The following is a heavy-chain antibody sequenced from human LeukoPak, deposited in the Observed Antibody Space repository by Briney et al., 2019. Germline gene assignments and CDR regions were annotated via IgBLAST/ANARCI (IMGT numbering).Heavy chain of an antibody. CDR3: ARDYGGNPDY. J-gene: IGHJ4*02. V-gene: IGHV3-33*08. CDR2: IGYDGSNK. D-gene: IGHD4-23*01. CDR1: GFTFSSYA. Sequence: PGKSLRLSCVASGFTFSSYAMHWVRQAPGEGLEWVALIGYDGSNKYNADSVKGRFTISRDNSKNTLYLQMDSLRAEDTAVYYCARDYGGNPDYWGQGTLVTVSS.